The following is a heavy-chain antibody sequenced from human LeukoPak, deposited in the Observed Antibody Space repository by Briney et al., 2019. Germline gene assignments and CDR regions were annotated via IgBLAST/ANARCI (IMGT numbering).Heavy chain of an antibody. V-gene: IGHV1-18*01. J-gene: IGHJ6*02. CDR2: ISAYNGNT. Sequence: ASVKVSCKASGYTFTSYGVSWVRQAPGQGLEWMGWISAYNGNTNYAQNLQGRVTMTTDTSTSTAYMELRSLRCDDTAVYYCARVGYCSSTSCYRYYYYYGMDVWGQGTTVTVSS. D-gene: IGHD2-2*01. CDR1: GYTFTSYG. CDR3: ARVGYCSSTSCYRYYYYYGMDV.